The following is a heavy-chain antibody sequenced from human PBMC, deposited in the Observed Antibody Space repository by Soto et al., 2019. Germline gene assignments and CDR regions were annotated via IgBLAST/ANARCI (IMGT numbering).Heavy chain of an antibody. Sequence: QVQLVESGGGVVQPGRSLRLSCAVSGFTFSSYGMHWVRQAPGKGLEWVAVIWYDGSNKYYADSVKGRFTISRDNSKNTLYLQMNSLRAEDTAVYYCARDGSVGDLGYWGQGTLVTVSS. CDR3: ARDGSVGDLGY. J-gene: IGHJ4*02. V-gene: IGHV3-33*01. CDR1: GFTFSSYG. CDR2: IWYDGSNK. D-gene: IGHD3-16*01.